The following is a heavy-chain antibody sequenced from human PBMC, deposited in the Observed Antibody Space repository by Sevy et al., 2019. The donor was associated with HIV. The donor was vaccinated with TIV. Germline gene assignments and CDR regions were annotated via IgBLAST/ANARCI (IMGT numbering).Heavy chain of an antibody. J-gene: IGHJ6*03. Sequence: SETLSLTCTVSGGSISSYYWSWIRQPAGKGLEWIGRIYTSGSTNYNPSLKSRVTMSVDTSKNQFSLKLSSVTAADTAVYYCARVGTLCELSGGSCYHLNYYYYYMDVWGKGTTVTVSS. CDR2: IYTSGST. D-gene: IGHD2-15*01. V-gene: IGHV4-4*07. CDR1: GGSISSYY. CDR3: ARVGTLCELSGGSCYHLNYYYYYMDV.